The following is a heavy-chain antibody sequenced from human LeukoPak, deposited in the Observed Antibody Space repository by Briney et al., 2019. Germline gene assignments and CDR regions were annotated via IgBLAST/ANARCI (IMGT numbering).Heavy chain of an antibody. CDR1: GFTFSDYY. Sequence: PGGSLRLSCAASGFTFSDYYMSWIRQAPGKGLEWVSYISSSGSTIYYADSVKGRFTISRDNSKNTLYLQMNSLRAEDTAVYYCAKRSYSSSWYEDPFDYWGQGTLVTVSS. V-gene: IGHV3-11*01. D-gene: IGHD6-13*01. J-gene: IGHJ4*02. CDR2: ISSSGSTI. CDR3: AKRSYSSSWYEDPFDY.